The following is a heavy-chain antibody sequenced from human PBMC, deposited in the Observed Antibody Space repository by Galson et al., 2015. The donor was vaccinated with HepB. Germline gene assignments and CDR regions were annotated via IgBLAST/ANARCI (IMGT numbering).Heavy chain of an antibody. CDR2: INPSGGST. V-gene: IGHV1-46*01. CDR3: ARVRKTPHYYDSSGYSAFDI. Sequence: SVTVSCKASGSTFTSYYMHWVRQAPGQGLEWMGIINPSGGSTSYAQKFQGRVTMTRDTSTSTVYMELSSLRSEDTAVYYCARVRKTPHYYDSSGYSAFDIWGQGTMVTVSS. CDR1: GSTFTSYY. D-gene: IGHD3-22*01. J-gene: IGHJ3*02.